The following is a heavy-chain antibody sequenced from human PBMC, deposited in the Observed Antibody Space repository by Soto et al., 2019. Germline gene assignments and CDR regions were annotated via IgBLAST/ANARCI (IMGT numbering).Heavy chain of an antibody. Sequence: GGSLRLSCAASGFTFSSYAMSWVRQAPGKGLEWVSAISGSGGSTYYADSVKGRFTISRDNSKNTLYLQMNSLRAEDTAVYYCHMIGTTRNAFDIWGQGTMVTVSS. CDR3: HMIGTTRNAFDI. J-gene: IGHJ3*02. CDR1: GFTFSSYA. CDR2: ISGSGGST. V-gene: IGHV3-23*01. D-gene: IGHD1-26*01.